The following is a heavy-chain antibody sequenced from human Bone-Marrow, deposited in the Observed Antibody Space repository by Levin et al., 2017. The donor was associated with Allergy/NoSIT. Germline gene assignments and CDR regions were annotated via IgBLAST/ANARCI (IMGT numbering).Heavy chain of an antibody. CDR1: GYTFGGYY. CDR2: IFPDSGDT. D-gene: IGHD4/OR15-4a*01. CDR3: ARDLSYGDRRFDF. Sequence: ASVKVSCKASGYTFGGYYMNWVRQVPGQGLEWMGRIFPDSGDTDYAPSFQGRVTMTSDTSLTTAYMELSGLRSDDTAVYFCARDLSYGDRRFDFWGQGTLVTVSS. J-gene: IGHJ4*02. V-gene: IGHV1-2*06.